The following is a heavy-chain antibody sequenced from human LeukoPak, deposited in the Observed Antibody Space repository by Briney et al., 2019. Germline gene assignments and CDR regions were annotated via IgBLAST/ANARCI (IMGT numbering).Heavy chain of an antibody. Sequence: RGGSLRLSCSVSGFTLSTYGMHWVRQSPGRGREYVSGITPTGGPTFYPGAVKVKFTNSRDNAKNTLFLQMTSLRADDTAVYYGGKRSYSDPYDMWGQGTMVTVSS. D-gene: IGHD4-11*01. V-gene: IGHV3-64D*06. J-gene: IGHJ3*02. CDR3: GKRSYSDPYDM. CDR1: GFTLSTYG. CDR2: ITPTGGPT.